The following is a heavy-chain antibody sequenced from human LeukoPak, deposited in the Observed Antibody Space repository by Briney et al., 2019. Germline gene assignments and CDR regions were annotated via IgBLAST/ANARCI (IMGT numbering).Heavy chain of an antibody. J-gene: IGHJ4*02. CDR1: GFTFRSFG. V-gene: IGHV3-30*02. Sequence: GGSLRLSCVASGFTFRSFGMHFVRQAPGKGLEWVAFIRFDGSNQYYTDSVKGRFTISRDNSNNTLFLQMNNLRGDDTAVYLCAKGYGESHFDFWGQGTLVSVSS. CDR3: AKGYGESHFDF. D-gene: IGHD5-18*01. CDR2: IRFDGSNQ.